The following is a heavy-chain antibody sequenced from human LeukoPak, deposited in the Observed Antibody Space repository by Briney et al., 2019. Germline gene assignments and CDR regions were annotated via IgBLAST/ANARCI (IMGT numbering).Heavy chain of an antibody. CDR1: GFTFSSYA. D-gene: IGHD6-6*01. CDR3: AKDPPYSSSSEGYVDY. CDR2: ISGSGGST. J-gene: IGHJ4*02. Sequence: GRSLRLSCAASGFTFSSYAMSWVRQAPGKGLEWVSAISGSGGSTYYADSVKGRFTISRDNSKNTLYLQMNSLRAEDTAVYYCAKDPPYSSSSEGYVDYWGQGTLVTVSS. V-gene: IGHV3-23*01.